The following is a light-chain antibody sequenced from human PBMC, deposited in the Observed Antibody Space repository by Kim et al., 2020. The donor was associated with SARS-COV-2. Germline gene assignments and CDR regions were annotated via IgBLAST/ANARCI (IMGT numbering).Light chain of an antibody. CDR3: MQGLQRLYS. J-gene: IGKJ2*03. CDR1: QTLLHSDGKIS. Sequence: HPASISCQSSQTLLHSDGKISLYWYLQKPGQPPQLLIYEVSKRFSGVPERFSGSGSGTDFTLKISRVEAEDVGLYYCMQGLQRLYSFGQGTKLEI. CDR2: EVS. V-gene: IGKV2D-29*01.